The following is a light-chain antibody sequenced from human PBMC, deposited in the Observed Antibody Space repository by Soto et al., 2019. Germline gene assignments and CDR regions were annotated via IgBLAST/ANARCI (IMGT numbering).Light chain of an antibody. CDR1: QSVSNY. J-gene: IGKJ5*01. CDR2: VAS. V-gene: IGKV3-11*01. Sequence: EIVLTQSPATLSLPPGERATLSCRASQSVSNYLAWYQQKPGQAPRLLIYVASNRATGIPARFSGSGSGTDFTLTISSLEPEDFAVYYCQQRSNWLITFGQGTRLEIK. CDR3: QQRSNWLIT.